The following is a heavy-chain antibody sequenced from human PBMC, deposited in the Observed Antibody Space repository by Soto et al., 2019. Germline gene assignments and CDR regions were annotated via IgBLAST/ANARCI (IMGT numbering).Heavy chain of an antibody. V-gene: IGHV3-30-3*01. J-gene: IGHJ6*02. CDR1: GFTFSNNA. CDR3: ARGTTTSAFSAMDV. Sequence: HPGGSLRLSCAASGFTFSNNAMDWVRQAPGKGLEWVAVISYDGSNKYIAESVKGRFTISRDNSKNTLFLQMNSLRAEDTAVYYCARGTTTSAFSAMDVWAQGTTVTVSS. CDR2: ISYDGSNK. D-gene: IGHD1-1*01.